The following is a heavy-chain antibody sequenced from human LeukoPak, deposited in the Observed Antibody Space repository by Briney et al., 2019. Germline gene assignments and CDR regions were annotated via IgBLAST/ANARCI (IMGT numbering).Heavy chain of an antibody. Sequence: PSETLSLTCTVSGVSISSGSYYWGCTRQPAGRGREWSMSIYTSGTTNNNPSLQSQVTISVDTSKHQFSLKLSSVTAADTAVYYCAGVWFGELSSWFDPGGQGTLVTVSS. D-gene: IGHD3-10*01. V-gene: IGHV4-61*02. J-gene: IGHJ5*02. CDR1: GVSISSGSYY. CDR3: AGVWFGELSSWFDP. CDR2: IYTSGTT.